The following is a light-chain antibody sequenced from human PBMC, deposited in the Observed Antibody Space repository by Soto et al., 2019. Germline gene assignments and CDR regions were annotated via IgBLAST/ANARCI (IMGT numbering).Light chain of an antibody. Sequence: QSVLTQPPSVSAAPGQKVTISCSGSSSNIGNNYASCYQQLPGTAPKLLIYDNHKRPPGIPDRFSGSKSGTSATLGITGLQTGDEADYYCGTWDSSLSAVVFGRGTKLTVL. CDR3: GTWDSSLSAVV. J-gene: IGLJ2*01. V-gene: IGLV1-51*01. CDR2: DNH. CDR1: SSNIGNNY.